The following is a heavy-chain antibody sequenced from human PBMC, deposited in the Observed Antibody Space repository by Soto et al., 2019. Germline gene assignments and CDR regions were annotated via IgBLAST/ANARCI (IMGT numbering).Heavy chain of an antibody. D-gene: IGHD4-17*01. CDR3: ARSMTTVVTLDY. CDR2: IYYSGST. CDR1: GGSISSSSYY. J-gene: IGHJ4*02. V-gene: IGHV4-39*01. Sequence: SDTLSLTCTVSGGSISSSSYYWGWIRQPPGKGLEWIGSIYYSGSTYYNPSLKSRVTISVDTSKNQFSLKLSSVTAADTAVYYCARSMTTVVTLDYWGQGTLVTVSS.